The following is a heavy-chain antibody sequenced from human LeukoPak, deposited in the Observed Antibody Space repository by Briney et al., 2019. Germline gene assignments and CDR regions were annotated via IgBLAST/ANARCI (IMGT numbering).Heavy chain of an antibody. Sequence: SETLSLTCTVSGDSISSNSYYWGWIRQPPGKGLEWIGSISYSGSMYYNPSLKSRVTISVDTSKNQFSLKLSSVTAADTAVYYCARRSGSGYYFFDYWGQGTLVTVSS. D-gene: IGHD3-22*01. J-gene: IGHJ4*02. CDR1: GDSISSNSYY. V-gene: IGHV4-39*01. CDR2: ISYSGSM. CDR3: ARRSGSGYYFFDY.